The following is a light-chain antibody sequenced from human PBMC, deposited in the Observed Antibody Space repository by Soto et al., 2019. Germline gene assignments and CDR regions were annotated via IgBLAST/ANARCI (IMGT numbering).Light chain of an antibody. CDR3: PHYHSGHRIA. CDR1: QSVSSSY. V-gene: IGKV3-20*01. CDR2: DAS. J-gene: IGKJ5*01. Sequence: PRALRVTPGEPASISCRASQSVSSSYLAWYQQKPGQAPRLLIHDASTRATGIPARFSGSGSETDFTLTINRLEPEDFAMYDCPHYHSGHRIAFGQGTRLEIK.